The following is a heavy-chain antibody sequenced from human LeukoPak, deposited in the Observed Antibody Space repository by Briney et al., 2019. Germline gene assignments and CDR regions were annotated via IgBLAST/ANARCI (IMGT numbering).Heavy chain of an antibody. CDR3: ARVKVGITYWFDP. CDR1: GFTVNYNY. D-gene: IGHD1-26*01. Sequence: GGSLRLSCAASGFTVNYNYMSWVRQAPGKGLEWVSVIYSGGSTYYADSVKGRFTISRDDSKNTVYLQMNSLRVEDTAVYYCARVKVGITYWFDPWGQGTLVTVSS. V-gene: IGHV3-66*01. CDR2: IYSGGST. J-gene: IGHJ5*02.